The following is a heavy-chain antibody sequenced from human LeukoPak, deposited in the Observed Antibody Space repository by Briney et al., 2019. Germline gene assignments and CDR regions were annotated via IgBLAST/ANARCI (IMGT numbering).Heavy chain of an antibody. V-gene: IGHV4-30-4*08. CDR2: IYYSGST. CDR3: ARGGVDCSSTSCHASEYFQH. Sequence: PSQTLSLTWTVAGGSISSGDYYWSWIREPPGKGLEWFGYIYYSGSTYYNPSLKSRVTISVDTSKNQFSLKLSSVTAADTAVYYCARGGVDCSSTSCHASEYFQHWGQGTLVTVSS. D-gene: IGHD2-2*01. J-gene: IGHJ1*01. CDR1: GGSISSGDYY.